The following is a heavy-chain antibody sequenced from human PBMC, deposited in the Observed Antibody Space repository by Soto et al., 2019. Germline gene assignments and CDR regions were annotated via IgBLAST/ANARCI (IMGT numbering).Heavy chain of an antibody. Sequence: VQLQESGPRLVKPSGTLSLTCAVSSGSISSSIWWRWVRQPPGKGLEWIGQIYHSGSTNYNPSLKSRAAISLDKYKNPFSLKLSSVTAADTAVYYCACSPASYADQDWFDPWGQGTLVTVSS. CDR1: SGSISSSIW. J-gene: IGHJ5*02. CDR3: ACSPASYADQDWFDP. CDR2: IYHSGST. V-gene: IGHV4-4*02. D-gene: IGHD4-17*01.